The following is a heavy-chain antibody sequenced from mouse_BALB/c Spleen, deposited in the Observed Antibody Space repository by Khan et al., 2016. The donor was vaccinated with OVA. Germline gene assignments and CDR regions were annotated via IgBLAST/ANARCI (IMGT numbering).Heavy chain of an antibody. CDR1: GYSITSDYA. D-gene: IGHD2-2*01. V-gene: IGHV3-2*02. CDR2: INYSGST. CDR3: ARYGSRYNYAMDY. Sequence: VQLQQSGPGLVNPSQSLSLTCTVTGYSITSDYAWNWIRQFPGNKLEWMGYINYSGSTNYNPALKSRISITRDTSKNQFFLQLNSVTTEDTATYYCARYGSRYNYAMDYWGQGTSVTVSS. J-gene: IGHJ4*01.